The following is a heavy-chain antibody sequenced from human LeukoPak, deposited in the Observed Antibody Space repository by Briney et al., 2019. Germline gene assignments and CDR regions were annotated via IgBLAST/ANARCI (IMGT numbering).Heavy chain of an antibody. Sequence: ASVKVSCKASGYTFTGYYMHWVRQAPGQGLEWMGWINPNSGGTNYAQKFQGRVTMTRDTSISTAYMELSRLRSDDTAVYYCAREYSSSWYGDLDYYYYMDVWGKGTTVTVSS. CDR2: INPNSGGT. D-gene: IGHD6-13*01. CDR3: AREYSSSWYGDLDYYYYMDV. V-gene: IGHV1-2*02. J-gene: IGHJ6*03. CDR1: GYTFTGYY.